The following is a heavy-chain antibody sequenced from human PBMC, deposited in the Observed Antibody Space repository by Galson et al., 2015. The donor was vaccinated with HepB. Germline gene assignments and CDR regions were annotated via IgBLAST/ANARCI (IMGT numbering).Heavy chain of an antibody. CDR3: ATHAAVAEDWYFDL. Sequence: SVKVSCKVSGYTLTELSMHWVRQAPGKGLEWMGGFDPEDGETIYAQKFQGRVTMTEDTSTDTAYMELSSLRSEGTAVYYCATHAAVAEDWYFDLWGRGTLVTVSS. CDR1: GYTLTELS. V-gene: IGHV1-24*01. J-gene: IGHJ2*01. D-gene: IGHD2-15*01. CDR2: FDPEDGET.